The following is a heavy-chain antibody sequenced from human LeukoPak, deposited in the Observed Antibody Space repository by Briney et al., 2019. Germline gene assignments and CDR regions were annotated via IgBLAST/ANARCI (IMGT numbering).Heavy chain of an antibody. Sequence: SETLSLTCTVSGGSISSYYWSWIRQPPGKGLEWIGYIYYSGSINYNPSLKSRVTISVDTSKNQFSLKLSSVTAADTAVYYCARVPAEYGDSSGWYRGAFDLWGQGTMVTVSS. J-gene: IGHJ3*01. CDR3: ARVPAEYGDSSGWYRGAFDL. D-gene: IGHD6-19*01. V-gene: IGHV4-59*01. CDR2: IYYSGSI. CDR1: GGSISSYY.